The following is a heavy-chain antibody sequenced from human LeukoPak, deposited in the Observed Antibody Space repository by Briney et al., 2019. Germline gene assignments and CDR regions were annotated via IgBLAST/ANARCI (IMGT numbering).Heavy chain of an antibody. CDR2: IYYSGST. D-gene: IGHD4-17*01. V-gene: IGHV4-39*01. J-gene: IGHJ4*02. CDR1: GGSISSSSYY. CDR3: ARRVYGDYYSDY. Sequence: PSETLSLTCTVSGGSISSSSYYWGWIRQPPGTGLEWIGSIYYSGSTYYNPSLKSRVTISVDTSKNQFSLKLSSVTAADTAVYYCARRVYGDYYSDYWGQGTLVTVSS.